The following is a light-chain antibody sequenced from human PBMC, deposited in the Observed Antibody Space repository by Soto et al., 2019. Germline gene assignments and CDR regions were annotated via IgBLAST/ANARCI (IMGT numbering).Light chain of an antibody. CDR1: QRISNW. Sequence: DIQMTQSPSTLSASVGDRVTITCRASQRISNWLAWYQKKPGKAPKLLIYDASTLETGVPSRFSGSGSGTEFTLTISSLQPDDFATYYCQQYDSYSGTFGQGTKVEIK. CDR2: DAS. V-gene: IGKV1-5*01. CDR3: QQYDSYSGT. J-gene: IGKJ1*01.